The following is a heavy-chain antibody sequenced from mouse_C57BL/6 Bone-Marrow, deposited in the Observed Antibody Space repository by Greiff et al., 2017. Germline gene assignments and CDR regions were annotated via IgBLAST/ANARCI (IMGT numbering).Heavy chain of an antibody. D-gene: IGHD2-12*01. Sequence: EVQLQQSGPELVKPGASVKIPCKASGYTFTDYNMDWVKQSHGKSLEWIGDINPNNGGTIYNQKFKGKATLTVDKSSSTAYMELRSLTSEDTAVYYCARRRALRAYWYIDVWGTGTTVTVSS. CDR1: GYTFTDYN. V-gene: IGHV1-18*01. CDR3: ARRRALRAYWYIDV. CDR2: INPNNGGT. J-gene: IGHJ1*03.